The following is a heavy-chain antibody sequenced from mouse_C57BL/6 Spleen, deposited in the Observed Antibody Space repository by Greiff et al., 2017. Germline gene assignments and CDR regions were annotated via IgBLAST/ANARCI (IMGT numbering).Heavy chain of an antibody. J-gene: IGHJ3*01. CDR3: ARFYGSSSAWFAY. CDR1: GFSLTSYG. Sequence: LMESGPGLVQPSQSLSITCTVSGFSLTSYGVHWVRQSPGKGLEWLGVIWSGGSTDYNAAFISRLSISKDNSKSQVFFKMNSLQADDTAIYYCARFYGSSSAWFAYWGQGTLVTVSA. CDR2: IWSGGST. D-gene: IGHD1-1*01. V-gene: IGHV2-2*01.